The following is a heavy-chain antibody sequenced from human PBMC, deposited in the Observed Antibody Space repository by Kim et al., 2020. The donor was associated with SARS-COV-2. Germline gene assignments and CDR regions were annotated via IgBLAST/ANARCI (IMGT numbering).Heavy chain of an antibody. D-gene: IGHD3-16*01. J-gene: IGHJ5*02. CDR3: ARDIRGTWFDP. CDR2: AK. Sequence: AKNYQDSVNGQNTIARDNAKNLMYLQMGGRRAEDTAVYYCARDIRGTWFDPWGQGTLVTVSS. V-gene: IGHV3-7*01.